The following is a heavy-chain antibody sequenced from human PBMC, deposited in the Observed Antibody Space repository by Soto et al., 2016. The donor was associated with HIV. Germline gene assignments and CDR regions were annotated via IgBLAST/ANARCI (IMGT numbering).Heavy chain of an antibody. CDR3: ARDLGGMDV. V-gene: IGHV4-59*01. CDR2: IYYTGST. D-gene: IGHD3-3*01. Sequence: QVQLQGSGPGLVKPSETLSLTCTVSGGSISSYYWSWIRQPPGKGLEWIGYIYYTGSTNYNPSLKSRVTISVDTSKNQFSLKLSSVTAADTAVYYCARDLGGMDVWDKGHGHRLL. CDR1: GGSISSYY. J-gene: IGHJ6*03.